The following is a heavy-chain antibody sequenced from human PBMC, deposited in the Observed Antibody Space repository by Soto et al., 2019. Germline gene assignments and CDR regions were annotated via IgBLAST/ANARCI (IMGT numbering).Heavy chain of an antibody. V-gene: IGHV1-69*02. D-gene: IGHD2-2*01. CDR3: ARGSTNIVVVPAAIPDYGDYSMDNYYYYMDV. Sequence: ASVKVSCKASGGTFSSYTISWMRQAPGQGLEWMGRIIPILGIANYAQKFQGRVTITADKSTSTAYMELSSLRSEDTAVYYCARGSTNIVVVPAAIPDYGDYSMDNYYYYMDVWGKGTTVTVSS. CDR2: IIPILGIA. CDR1: GGTFSSYT. J-gene: IGHJ6*03.